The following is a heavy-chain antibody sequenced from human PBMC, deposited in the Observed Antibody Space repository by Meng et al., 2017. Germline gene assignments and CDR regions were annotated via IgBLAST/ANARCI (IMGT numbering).Heavy chain of an antibody. CDR1: GYTSTSYA. Sequence: SVKVSCKASGYTSTSYAMNWVRQAPGQGLEWMGWINTNTGNPTYAQGFTGRFVFSLDTSVSTAYLQISSLKAEDTAVYYCAREGLLRYFDWLLGGPYYFGYWGQGTLVTVSS. V-gene: IGHV7-4-1*02. J-gene: IGHJ4*02. CDR3: AREGLLRYFDWLLGGPYYFGY. CDR2: INTNTGNP. D-gene: IGHD3-9*01.